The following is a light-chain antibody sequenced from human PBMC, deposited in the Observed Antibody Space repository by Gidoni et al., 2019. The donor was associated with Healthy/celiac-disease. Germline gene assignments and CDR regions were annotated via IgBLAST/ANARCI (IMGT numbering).Light chain of an antibody. CDR2: AVS. CDR1: SSDVGGHNY. J-gene: IGLJ2*01. Sequence: QSTLTQPASVSVYPGQSITISCTGTSSDVGGHNYVTWYQQPRGKSPTLMIYAVSNRPSCVSNRVSGSKSGNTASLTISVLQADDEADYYCSSYTRISTVFGVGSKLTV. CDR3: SSYTRISTV. V-gene: IGLV2-14*01.